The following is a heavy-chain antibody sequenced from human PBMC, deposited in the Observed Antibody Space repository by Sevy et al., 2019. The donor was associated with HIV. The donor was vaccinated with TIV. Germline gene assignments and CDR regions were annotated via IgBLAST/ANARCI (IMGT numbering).Heavy chain of an antibody. J-gene: IGHJ6*02. Sequence: ASVKVSCKASGGTFSSYAISWVRQAPGQGLEWMGGIIPIFGTANYAQKFQGRVTITADESTSTAYMELSSLRSEDTAVYYCAGPGIAGTYYYYGMDVWGQGTTVTVFS. CDR1: GGTFSSYA. D-gene: IGHD6-13*01. CDR3: AGPGIAGTYYYYGMDV. CDR2: IIPIFGTA. V-gene: IGHV1-69*13.